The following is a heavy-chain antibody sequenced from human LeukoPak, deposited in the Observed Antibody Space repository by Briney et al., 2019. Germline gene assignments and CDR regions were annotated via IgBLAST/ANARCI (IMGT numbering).Heavy chain of an antibody. D-gene: IGHD2-2*03. V-gene: IGHV3-23*01. CDR2: ISGSGGST. CDR1: GFTFSSYA. CDR3: AKGSGYCSSTSCYYGMDV. J-gene: IGHJ6*02. Sequence: SGGSLRLSCAASGFTFSSYAMSWVRQAPGKGLEWVSAISGSGGSTYYVDSVKGRFTISRDNSKNTLYLQMNSLRAEDTAVYYCAKGSGYCSSTSCYYGMDVWGQGTTVTVSS.